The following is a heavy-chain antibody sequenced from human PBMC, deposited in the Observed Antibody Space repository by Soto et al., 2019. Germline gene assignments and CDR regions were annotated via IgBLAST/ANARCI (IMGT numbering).Heavy chain of an antibody. Sequence: PSETLSLTCAVYGGSFSGYYWSWIRQPPGEGVEGIGEINHSGSTNYNPSLKSRVTISVDTSKNQFSLKLSPVTAADTAVYYCAREGSYYGSGSYTYYYYYYGMDVWGQGTTVTVSS. CDR2: INHSGST. CDR1: GGSFSGYY. D-gene: IGHD3-10*01. V-gene: IGHV4-34*01. J-gene: IGHJ6*02. CDR3: AREGSYYGSGSYTYYYYYYGMDV.